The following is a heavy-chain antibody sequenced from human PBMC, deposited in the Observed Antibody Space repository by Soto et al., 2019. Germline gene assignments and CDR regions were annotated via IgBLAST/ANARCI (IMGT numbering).Heavy chain of an antibody. V-gene: IGHV1-3*01. J-gene: IGHJ6*02. Sequence: QGQLVQSGAEVKKPGASVKISCKTSGYTFTKYAIHWVRQAPGRGLEGMGWLNPGNVDTTLSGVFQGRLALPRDTSATTAYMQVSTLSSEDTPIYHCASVWTEIPSHYSGLEDWGPGAEVTVSS. CDR2: LNPGNVDT. CDR3: ASVWTEIPSHYSGLED. CDR1: GYTFTKYA. D-gene: IGHD1-1*01.